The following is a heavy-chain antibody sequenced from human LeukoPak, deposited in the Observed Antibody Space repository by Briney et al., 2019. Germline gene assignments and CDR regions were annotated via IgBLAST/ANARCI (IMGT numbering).Heavy chain of an antibody. V-gene: IGHV3-11*04. CDR1: GFTFSDYY. CDR3: ARDRRYSGYDYAFDY. CDR2: ISSSGSTI. J-gene: IGHJ4*02. D-gene: IGHD5-12*01. Sequence: PGGSLRLSCAASGFTFSDYYMSWIRQAPGKGLEWASYISSSGSTIYYADSVKGRFTISRDNAKNSLYLQMNSLRAEDTAVYYCARDRRYSGYDYAFDYWGQGTLVTVSS.